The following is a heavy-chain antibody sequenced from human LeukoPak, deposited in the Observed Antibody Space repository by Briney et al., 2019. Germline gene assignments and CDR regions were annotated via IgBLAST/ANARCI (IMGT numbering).Heavy chain of an antibody. CDR1: RGSINSSNW. CDR2: IHHSGTT. V-gene: IGHV4-4*02. D-gene: IGHD3-16*01. CDR3: ARYCCAWGSYIWSAP. J-gene: IGHJ5*02. Sequence: SETLSLTCAVSRGSINSSNWWSWVRQPPGKGLEWIGEIHHSGTTNYNPSLKSRLTISVDKSNNQFSLKLTSVTAADTAVYYCARYCCAWGSYIWSAPGAREPRVTVPS.